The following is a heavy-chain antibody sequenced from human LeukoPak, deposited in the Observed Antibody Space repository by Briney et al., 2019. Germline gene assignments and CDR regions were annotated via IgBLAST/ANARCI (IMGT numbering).Heavy chain of an antibody. V-gene: IGHV3-74*01. CDR1: GFTFSSYL. CDR2: INTDASST. CDR3: ARIGPTVTSLN. Sequence: GGSLRLSCAASGFTFSSYLMHWVRQAPGKGLVWVSRINTDASSTSYADSVKGRFTISRDNAKNTLYLQMNSLRAEDTAVYYCARIGPTVTSLNWGQGTLVTVSS. J-gene: IGHJ4*02. D-gene: IGHD4-17*01.